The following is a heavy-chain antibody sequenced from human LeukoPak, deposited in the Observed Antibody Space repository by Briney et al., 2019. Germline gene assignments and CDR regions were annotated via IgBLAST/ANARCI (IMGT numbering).Heavy chain of an antibody. V-gene: IGHV3-66*02. Sequence: PGGSLRLSCAASGFTVSSNYMSWVRQAPGKGLEWVSVIYSGGSTYYADSGKGRFTISRDNSKNTLYLQMNSLRAEDTAVYYCAKDLYSGYDGDFDYWGQGTLVTVSS. CDR1: GFTVSSNY. D-gene: IGHD5-12*01. CDR3: AKDLYSGYDGDFDY. J-gene: IGHJ4*02. CDR2: IYSGGST.